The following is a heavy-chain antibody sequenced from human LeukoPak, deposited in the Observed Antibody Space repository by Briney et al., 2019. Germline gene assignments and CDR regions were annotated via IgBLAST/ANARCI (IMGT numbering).Heavy chain of an antibody. V-gene: IGHV3-30*01. CDR1: GFSFSTYG. CDR2: ISYDGIMK. J-gene: IGHJ3*01. Sequence: GGSLRLYCAASGFSFSTYGVTWVRQAPGKGLKWVAFISYDGIMKYFADSVKGRFTISRDNSKNTLYLQMDRLRPDDTAVYYCARVSAAAAHSYAFDVWGRGTLVTVSS. CDR3: ARVSAAAAHSYAFDV. D-gene: IGHD2-2*01.